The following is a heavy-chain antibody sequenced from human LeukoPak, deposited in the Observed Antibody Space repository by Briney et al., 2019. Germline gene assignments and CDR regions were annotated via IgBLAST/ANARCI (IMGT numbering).Heavy chain of an antibody. CDR1: GYTFTSYY. Sequence: GASVKVSCKASGYTFTSYYMHWVRQAPGQGLEWMGIINPSGGSTSYAQKFQGRVTMTRDMSTSTVYMELSSLRSEDTAVHYCAKDPGIAAAGTSLGYNYYFDYWGQGTLVTVSS. J-gene: IGHJ4*02. CDR3: AKDPGIAAAGTSLGYNYYFDY. D-gene: IGHD6-13*01. CDR2: INPSGGST. V-gene: IGHV1-46*01.